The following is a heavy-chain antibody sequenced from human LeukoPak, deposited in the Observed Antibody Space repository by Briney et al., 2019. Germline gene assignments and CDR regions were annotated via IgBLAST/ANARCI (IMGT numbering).Heavy chain of an antibody. CDR1: GYTFTSYG. CDR3: AVHDFYSGGYHFDY. D-gene: IGHD3-3*01. V-gene: IGHV1-18*01. J-gene: IGHJ4*02. Sequence: GASVKVSCKASGYTFTSYGISWLRQAPGQGLEWLGCISGYNGNTNYAQKFQGRVTMTTDTPTSTAYMDLRSLKSDDTAVYYCAVHDFYSGGYHFDYWGQGTLVTVSS. CDR2: ISGYNGNT.